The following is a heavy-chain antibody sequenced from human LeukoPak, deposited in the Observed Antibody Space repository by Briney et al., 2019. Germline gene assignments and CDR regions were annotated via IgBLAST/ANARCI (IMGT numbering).Heavy chain of an antibody. CDR1: GFTFSSYS. CDR3: ATGRIAAYYYYGMDV. J-gene: IGHJ6*02. D-gene: IGHD6-6*01. Sequence: GGSLRLSCAASGFTFSSYSMNWVRQAPGKGLEWVSSISSSSSYIYYADSVKGRFTISRDNAKNSLYLQMNSLRAEDTAVYYCATGRIAAYYYYGMDVWGQGTTVTVSS. CDR2: ISSSSSYI. V-gene: IGHV3-21*01.